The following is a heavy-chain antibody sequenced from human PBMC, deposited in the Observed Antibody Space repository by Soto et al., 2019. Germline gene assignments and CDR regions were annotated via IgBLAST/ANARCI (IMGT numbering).Heavy chain of an antibody. Sequence: QVQLVQSGAEVKKPGSSVKVSCKASGGTFSSYAISWVRQAPGQGLEWMGGIIPIFGTANYAQKFQGRVTITADETTRTAYMELSSPRSEDKAVYYCATLERYSSGWWGYSFDYWGQGTLVTVSS. V-gene: IGHV1-69*01. CDR2: IIPIFGTA. D-gene: IGHD6-19*01. CDR1: GGTFSSYA. J-gene: IGHJ4*02. CDR3: ATLERYSSGWWGYSFDY.